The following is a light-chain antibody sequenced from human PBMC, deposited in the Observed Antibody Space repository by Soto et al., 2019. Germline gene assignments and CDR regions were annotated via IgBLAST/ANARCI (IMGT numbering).Light chain of an antibody. Sequence: EIVMTQSPATLSVSPGERATLSCRASQSVNSNLAWYRQKPGQAPRLLISDASTRATGVPARFSGSGSGTEFPLTISSLQSEDSGIYYCQQYNFWPPLTFGGGTKVAIK. CDR1: QSVNSN. J-gene: IGKJ4*01. CDR2: DAS. CDR3: QQYNFWPPLT. V-gene: IGKV3-15*01.